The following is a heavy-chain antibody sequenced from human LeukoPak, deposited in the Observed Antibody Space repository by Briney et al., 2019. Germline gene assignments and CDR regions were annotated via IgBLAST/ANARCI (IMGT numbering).Heavy chain of an antibody. J-gene: IGHJ4*02. CDR3: ATETNGRHYDY. Sequence: AGGSLRLSCTASGLTFSTSGFNWVRQAPGKGLEWVASIGPTGSDRYHADSLKGRFTVSRDNANNFLYLQMNSLRAEDTAVYYCATETNGRHYDYWGQGTLLTVSS. V-gene: IGHV3-21*06. D-gene: IGHD1-14*01. CDR2: IGPTGSDR. CDR1: GLTFSTSG.